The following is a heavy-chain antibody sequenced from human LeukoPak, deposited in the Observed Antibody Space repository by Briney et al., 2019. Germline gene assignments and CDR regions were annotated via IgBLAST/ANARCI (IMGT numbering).Heavy chain of an antibody. CDR2: ISHSGSS. CDR1: GGPFRGFL. Sequence: PSETLSLTCAVYGGPFRGFLWSWIRQAPGKGLEWIGEISHSGSSNYNPSLKSRITISVDTSKNQFSLKLSSVTAADTAVYYCARDASRAPLGWFDPWGQGTLVTVSS. CDR3: ARDASRAPLGWFDP. D-gene: IGHD2-2*01. J-gene: IGHJ5*02. V-gene: IGHV4-34*10.